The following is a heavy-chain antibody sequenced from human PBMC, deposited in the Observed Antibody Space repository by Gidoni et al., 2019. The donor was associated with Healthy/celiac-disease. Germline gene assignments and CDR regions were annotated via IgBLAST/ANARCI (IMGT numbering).Heavy chain of an antibody. J-gene: IGHJ4*02. D-gene: IGHD4-17*01. CDR1: GFSLSNARMG. V-gene: IGHV2-26*01. Sequence: QVTLKESGPVLMKPTETLTLTCTVSGFSLSNARMGVSWIRQPTGKALEWLAHIFSNDEKSYSTSLKSRLTISKDTSKSQVVLTMTNMDPVDTATYSCARSYGVVFDYWGQGTLVTVSS. CDR3: ARSYGVVFDY. CDR2: IFSNDEK.